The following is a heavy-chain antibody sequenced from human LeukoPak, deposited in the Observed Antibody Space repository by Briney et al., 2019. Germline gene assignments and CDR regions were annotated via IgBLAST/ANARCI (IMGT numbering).Heavy chain of an antibody. Sequence: GESLKISCKGSGYSFSTYWIGWVRQMPGKGLGWMGIIYPDDSETRYSPSFQGQVTISADKSISTAYLQWSSLKASDTAMYYCARHLAEGLSLYWFDPWGQGTLVTVSS. J-gene: IGHJ5*02. V-gene: IGHV5-51*01. CDR3: ARHLAEGLSLYWFDP. CDR2: IYPDDSET. D-gene: IGHD3-3*01. CDR1: GYSFSTYW.